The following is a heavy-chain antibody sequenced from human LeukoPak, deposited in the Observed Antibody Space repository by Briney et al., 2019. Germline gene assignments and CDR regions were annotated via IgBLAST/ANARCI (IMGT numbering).Heavy chain of an antibody. CDR1: GDSISTGGYY. J-gene: IGHJ5*02. CDR3: AREIAIFGTVMGFDT. CDR2: IYYSGST. Sequence: PSQTLSLTCTASGDSISTGGYYWPWIRQQPGKGLEWIEYIYYSGSTDYYPSLRSRLNISIDTSKNQFSLKLTSVTAADTAVYYCAREIAIFGTVMGFDTWGPGTGVSV. V-gene: IGHV4-31*03. D-gene: IGHD3-3*02.